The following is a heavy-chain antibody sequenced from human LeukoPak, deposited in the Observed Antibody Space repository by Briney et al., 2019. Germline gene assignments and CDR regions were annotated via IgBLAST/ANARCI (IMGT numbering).Heavy chain of an antibody. CDR2: IYYSGST. CDR3: ARGGDRGHSSNWFDP. V-gene: IGHV4-59*01. D-gene: IGHD5-18*01. J-gene: IGHJ5*02. CDR1: GGSISSYY. Sequence: PSETLSLTCTVSGGSISSYYWSWIRQPPGKGLEWIGYIYYSGSTNYNPSLKSRVTISVGTSKNQFSLKLSSVTAADTAVYYCARGGDRGHSSNWFDPWGQGTLVTVSS.